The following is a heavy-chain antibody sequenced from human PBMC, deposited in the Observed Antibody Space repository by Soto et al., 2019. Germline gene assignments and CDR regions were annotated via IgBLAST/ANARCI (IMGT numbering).Heavy chain of an antibody. Sequence: PGGSLRLSCAASGFTFSSYSMNWVRQAPGKGLEWVSSISSSSSYIYYADSVKGRFTISRDNAKNSLYLQMNSLRAEDTAVYYCARDWAAGSGSYYNYYYYGMDVWGQGTTVTVSS. CDR3: ARDWAAGSGSYYNYYYYGMDV. CDR2: ISSSSSYI. D-gene: IGHD3-10*01. V-gene: IGHV3-21*01. CDR1: GFTFSSYS. J-gene: IGHJ6*02.